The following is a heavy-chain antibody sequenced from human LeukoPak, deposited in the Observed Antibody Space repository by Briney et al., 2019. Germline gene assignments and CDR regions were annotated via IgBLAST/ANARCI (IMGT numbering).Heavy chain of an antibody. CDR2: LYSGGST. D-gene: IGHD4-17*01. CDR3: ARGSVTIDAFDI. CDR1: GFTFISYA. Sequence: GGAVILSCVASGFTFISYAMSWVGQAPGNGVEWVSILYSGGSTYFAAPVKGRFTTSRHNSTNTVYLEMTSLRHEDTAVYYCARGSVTIDAFDIWGHGTMVTVSS. V-gene: IGHV3-53*01. J-gene: IGHJ3*02.